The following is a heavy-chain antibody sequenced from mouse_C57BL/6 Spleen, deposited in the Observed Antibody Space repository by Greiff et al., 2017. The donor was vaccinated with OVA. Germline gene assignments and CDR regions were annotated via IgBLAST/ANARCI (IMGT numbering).Heavy chain of an antibody. CDR3: AKRGDYYGAYYAMDY. D-gene: IGHD1-1*01. CDR1: GYTFTSYW. Sequence: QVQLQQPGAELVMPGASVKLSCKASGYTFTSYWMHWVQQRPGQGLEWIGEIDPSDSYTNYNQKFKGKSTLTVDKSSSTDYMQLSSLTSEDSAVYYCAKRGDYYGAYYAMDYWGQGTSVTVSS. J-gene: IGHJ4*01. V-gene: IGHV1-69*01. CDR2: IDPSDSYT.